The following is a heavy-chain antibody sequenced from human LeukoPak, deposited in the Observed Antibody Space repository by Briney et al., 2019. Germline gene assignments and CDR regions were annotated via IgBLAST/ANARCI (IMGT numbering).Heavy chain of an antibody. CDR3: ARVYCSSTSCYFGAFDI. CDR1: GGTFSSYA. D-gene: IGHD2-2*01. CDR2: IIPIFGTA. V-gene: IGHV1-69*05. Sequence: SVKVCCKASGGTFSSYAISWVRQAPGQGLEWMGRIIPIFGTANYAQKFQGRVTITTDESTSTAYMELSSLRSEDTAVYYCARVYCSSTSCYFGAFDIWGQGTMVTVSS. J-gene: IGHJ3*02.